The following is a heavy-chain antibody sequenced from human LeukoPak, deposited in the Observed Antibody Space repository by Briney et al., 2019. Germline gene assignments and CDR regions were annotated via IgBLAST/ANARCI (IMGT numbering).Heavy chain of an antibody. D-gene: IGHD4-11*01. J-gene: IGHJ2*01. CDR3: AREDSNYWYFDL. V-gene: IGHV4-34*01. CDR1: GGSFSGYY. CDR2: INHSGST. Sequence: PSETLSLTCAVYGGSFSGYYWSWIRQPPGKGLEWIGEINHSGSTNYNPSLKSRVTISVDTSKNQFSLKLSSVTAADTAVYYCAREDSNYWYFDLWGRGTLVTVSS.